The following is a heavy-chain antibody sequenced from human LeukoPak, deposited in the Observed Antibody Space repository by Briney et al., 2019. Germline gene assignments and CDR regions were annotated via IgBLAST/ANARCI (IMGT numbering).Heavy chain of an antibody. CDR1: GFTFSSYG. J-gene: IGHJ6*03. CDR3: ARAGVGATYYYYYCMDV. CDR2: IWYDGSNK. D-gene: IGHD1-26*01. V-gene: IGHV3-33*01. Sequence: GGSLRLSCAASGFTFSSYGMHWVRQAPGKGLEWVAVIWYDGSNKYYADSVKGRFTISRDNSKNTLYLQMNSLRAEDTAVYYCARAGVGATYYYYYCMDVWGKGTTVTVSS.